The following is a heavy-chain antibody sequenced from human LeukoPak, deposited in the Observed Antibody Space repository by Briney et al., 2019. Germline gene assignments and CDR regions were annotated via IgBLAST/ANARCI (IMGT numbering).Heavy chain of an antibody. CDR2: ISYDGSNK. V-gene: IGHV3-30*07. CDR1: GFTFSSYA. J-gene: IGHJ5*02. Sequence: GGSLRLSCAASGFTFSSYAMHWVRQAPGKGLEWVAVISYDGSNKYYADSVKGRFTISRDNAKNSLYLQMNSLRAEDTAVYYCARIRIHHWFDPWGQGTLVTVS. CDR3: ARIRIHHWFDP. D-gene: IGHD2-21*01.